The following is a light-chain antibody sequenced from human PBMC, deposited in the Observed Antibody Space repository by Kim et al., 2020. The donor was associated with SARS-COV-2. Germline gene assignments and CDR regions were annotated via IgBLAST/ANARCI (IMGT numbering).Light chain of an antibody. CDR2: GKN. J-gene: IGLJ3*02. Sequence: SSELTQDPAVSVALGQTVRITCQGDSLRSYYASWYQQKPGQAPVLVMYGKNIRPSGVPDRFSGSSSGNTASLTITATQAEDEADYYCNSRDSSGNLLVFGGGTQLTVL. CDR3: NSRDSSGNLLV. CDR1: SLRSYY. V-gene: IGLV3-19*01.